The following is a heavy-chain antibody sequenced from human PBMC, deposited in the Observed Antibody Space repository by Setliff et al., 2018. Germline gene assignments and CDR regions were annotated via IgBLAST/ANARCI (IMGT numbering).Heavy chain of an antibody. J-gene: IGHJ5*01. CDR3: ARRVSVTGKEFDS. CDR1: GYTFTSYW. Sequence: GESLKISCRGVGYTFTSYWIGWVRQLPGKGLEWVGIMFPANSDTRYSPSFEGQVTMSADNSIDTAYLQWNSLKASDTAIYYCARRVSVTGKEFDSWGQGTLVTVSS. CDR2: MFPANSDT. V-gene: IGHV5-51*01. D-gene: IGHD6-19*01.